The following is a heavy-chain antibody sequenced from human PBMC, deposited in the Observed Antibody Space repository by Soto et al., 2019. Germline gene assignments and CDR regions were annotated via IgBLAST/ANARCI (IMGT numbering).Heavy chain of an antibody. CDR2: ISYDGSNK. J-gene: IGHJ4*02. D-gene: IGHD5-12*01. Sequence: GGSLRFSCAASGFTFSSYAMHWVRQAPGKGLEWVAVISYDGSNKYSADSVRGRFIVSRDNSKATVYLQMNSLRADDTAVYYCVKGSLSAVASLDYWGQGTLVTVSS. CDR1: GFTFSSYA. V-gene: IGHV3-30-3*01. CDR3: VKGSLSAVASLDY.